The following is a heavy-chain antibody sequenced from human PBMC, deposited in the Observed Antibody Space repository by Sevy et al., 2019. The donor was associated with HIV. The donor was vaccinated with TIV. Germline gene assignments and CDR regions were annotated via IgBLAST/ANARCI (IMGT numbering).Heavy chain of an antibody. CDR3: ARVRYTSGVEYFDY. CDR2: ISNRSTYT. CDR1: GFTFSDYY. D-gene: IGHD6-19*01. Sequence: GGSLRLSCAASGFTFSDYYMSWIRQAPGKGLEGISYISNRSTYTNYADSMKGRFTVSRDNAKNSLYLQMNTLRAEDTAVYYCARVRYTSGVEYFDYWGQGTLVTVSS. V-gene: IGHV3-11*06. J-gene: IGHJ4*02.